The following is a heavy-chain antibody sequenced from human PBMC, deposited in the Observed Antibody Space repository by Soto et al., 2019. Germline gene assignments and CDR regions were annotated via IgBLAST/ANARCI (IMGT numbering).Heavy chain of an antibody. CDR3: VSIKYNIVAGPKWFDP. CDR2: SYHCGNI. J-gene: IGHJ5*02. CDR1: GVSIGCGDYS. D-gene: IGHD1-1*01. Sequence: QLQLQESGSGLVKPSQTLSLTCTVSGVSIGCGDYSWSWIRLPPGKGMEWLGYSYHCGNIYSNPSLERQRTMSADRTKTQRSRGLRTETAAETAMYYCVSIKYNIVAGPKWFDPWGKGSLVNVSS. V-gene: IGHV4-30-2*01.